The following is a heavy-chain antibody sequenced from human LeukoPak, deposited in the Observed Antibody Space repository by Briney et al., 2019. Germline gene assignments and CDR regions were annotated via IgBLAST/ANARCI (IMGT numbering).Heavy chain of an antibody. J-gene: IGHJ4*02. V-gene: IGHV3-7*01. CDR3: ASGYSGYLYFDY. Sequence: PGGSLRLSCTVSGFTFSSYAMSWVRQAPGKGLEWVGSINPDGTEKYYVDSVKGRFTISRDNAKNSLYLQMNSLRAEDTAVYYCASGYSGYLYFDYWGQGTLVTVSS. CDR1: GFTFSSYA. CDR2: INPDGTEK. D-gene: IGHD5-12*01.